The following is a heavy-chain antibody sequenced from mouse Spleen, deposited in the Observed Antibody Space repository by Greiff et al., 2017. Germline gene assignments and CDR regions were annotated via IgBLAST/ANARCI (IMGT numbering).Heavy chain of an antibody. CDR3: ARDKGDSNYEYFDY. CDR2: ISYDGSN. D-gene: IGHD2-5*01. J-gene: IGHJ2*01. V-gene: IGHV3-6*01. CDR1: GSSITSGYY. Sequence: EVPLKASGPGLVKPSQSLSLTCSVTGSSITSGYYWNWIRQFPGNKLEWMGYISYDGSNNYNPSLKNRISITRDTSKNQFFLKLNSVTTEDTATYYCARDKGDSNYEYFDYWGQGTTLTVSS.